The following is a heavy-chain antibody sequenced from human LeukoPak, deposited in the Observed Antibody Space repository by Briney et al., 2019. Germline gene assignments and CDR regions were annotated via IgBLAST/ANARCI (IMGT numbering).Heavy chain of an antibody. J-gene: IGHJ4*02. CDR1: GFTFSTHW. Sequence: AGGSLRLSCAASGFTFSTHWMIWVRQAPGKGLEWVANIKQDGSEAYYVDSVKGRFTISRDNAKNSLYLQMNSLRAEDTAVYYCASGRAAHLFDYCGQGTLVTVSS. V-gene: IGHV3-7*01. CDR3: ASGRAAHLFDY. CDR2: IKQDGSEA. D-gene: IGHD6-6*01.